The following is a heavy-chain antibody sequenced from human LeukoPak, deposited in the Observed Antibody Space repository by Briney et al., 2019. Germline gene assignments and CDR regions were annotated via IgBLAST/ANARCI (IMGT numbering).Heavy chain of an antibody. J-gene: IGHJ6*03. D-gene: IGHD6-19*01. CDR2: INPNSGGT. CDR1: GYTVTGYY. V-gene: IGHV1-2*02. Sequence: ASVKVSCKASGYTVTGYYMHWVRQAPGQGLEWMGWINPNSGGTNYAQKFQGRVTMTGDTSISTAYMELSRLRSDDTAVYYCATAVAGISYYYYYMDVWGKGTTVTVSS. CDR3: ATAVAGISYYYYYMDV.